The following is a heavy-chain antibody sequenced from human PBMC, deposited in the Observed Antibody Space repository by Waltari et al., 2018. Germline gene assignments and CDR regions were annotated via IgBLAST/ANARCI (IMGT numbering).Heavy chain of an antibody. J-gene: IGHJ6*02. V-gene: IGHV3-48*01. CDR3: ARDPLIGSVHGMDV. D-gene: IGHD1-20*01. Sequence: VQLVESGGGLVQPGGSLRLYCAASGFNFNISTMNWVRRAPGKGLEWISYISSQSTTIYYADSVNDRFTISRDNAKNSLYLQMNSLRAEDTAVYYCARDPLIGSVHGMDVWGQGTTVTVSS. CDR1: GFNFNIST. CDR2: ISSQSTTI.